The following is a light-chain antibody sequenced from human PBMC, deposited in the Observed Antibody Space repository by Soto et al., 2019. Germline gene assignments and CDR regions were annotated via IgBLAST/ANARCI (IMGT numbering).Light chain of an antibody. J-gene: IGLJ3*02. CDR1: SSDVGAYNY. V-gene: IGLV2-14*03. Sequence: QSALTQPASVSGSPGQSITISCTGTSSDVGAYNYVFWYQQHPGKAPKLLIYDVSNRPSGVSSRFSGSKSGDTASLTIAVLQPGDESDYYCASYRSSSHRVFCGGPKLTVL. CDR2: DVS. CDR3: ASYRSSSHRV.